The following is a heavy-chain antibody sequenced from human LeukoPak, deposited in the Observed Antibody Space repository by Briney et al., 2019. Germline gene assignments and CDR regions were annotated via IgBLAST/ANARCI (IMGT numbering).Heavy chain of an antibody. CDR2: ISAYNGNT. CDR1: GYTFTSYG. D-gene: IGHD1-26*01. V-gene: IGHV1-18*01. Sequence: ASVKVSCKASGYTFTSYGISWVRQAPGQGLEWMGWISAYNGNTNYAQKLQGRVTMTTDTSTSTAYMELRSLRSDDTAVYYCARDRELLVRYNAFDIWGQGTMVTVSS. CDR3: ARDRELLVRYNAFDI. J-gene: IGHJ3*02.